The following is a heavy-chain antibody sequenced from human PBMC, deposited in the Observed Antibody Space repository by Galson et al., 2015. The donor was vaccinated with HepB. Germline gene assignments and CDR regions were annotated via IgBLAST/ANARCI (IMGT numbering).Heavy chain of an antibody. V-gene: IGHV3-30*18. J-gene: IGHJ4*02. D-gene: IGHD2-21*01. CDR1: GFTFSTYG. Sequence: SLRLSCAASGFTFSTYGMHWVRQAPGKGLEWVAVISYDGSNKYYADSVKGRFTISRDNSKNTLYLQMNSLRAEDTAVYYCAKELWLVITAFDYWGQGTLVTVSS. CDR3: AKELWLVITAFDY. CDR2: ISYDGSNK.